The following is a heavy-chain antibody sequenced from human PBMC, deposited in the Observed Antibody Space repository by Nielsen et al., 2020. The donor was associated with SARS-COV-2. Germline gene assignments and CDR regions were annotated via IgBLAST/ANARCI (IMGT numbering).Heavy chain of an antibody. D-gene: IGHD5-12*01. Sequence: GGSLRLSCAASGFIFSNYGIHWVRQAPGKGLEWVAVISYDGGNKYYADSVKGRFTISRDNSKNTLYLQMNSLRLEDTAVYYCASSVSGYSGYDSPINYYYYYMDVWGKGTTVTVSS. J-gene: IGHJ6*03. CDR3: ASSVSGYSGYDSPINYYYYYMDV. CDR1: GFIFSNYG. V-gene: IGHV3-30*03. CDR2: ISYDGGNK.